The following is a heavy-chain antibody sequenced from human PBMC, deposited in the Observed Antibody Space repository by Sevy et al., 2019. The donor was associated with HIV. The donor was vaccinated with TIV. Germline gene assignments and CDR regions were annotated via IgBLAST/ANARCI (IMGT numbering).Heavy chain of an antibody. Sequence: GGSLRLSCAVSGFTFGNYAMNWVRQAPGKGLEWVSSITSSGDTTYYTDSVKGRFTISRDNSKNTLYLQMNSLRAEDTAVYFCAKEQGYYYDRTGEYYFDYWGQGTLVTVSS. CDR1: GFTFGNYA. V-gene: IGHV3-23*01. CDR3: AKEQGYYYDRTGEYYFDY. D-gene: IGHD3-22*01. CDR2: ITSSGDTT. J-gene: IGHJ4*02.